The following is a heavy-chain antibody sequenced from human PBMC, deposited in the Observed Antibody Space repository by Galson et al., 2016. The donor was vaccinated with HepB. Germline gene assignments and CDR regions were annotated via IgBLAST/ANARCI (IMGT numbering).Heavy chain of an antibody. CDR1: GFTFDDYA. J-gene: IGHJ4*02. Sequence: SLRLSCAASGFTFDDYAMHWVRQAPGKGLEWISGINFNSFIIGYADSVKGRFTISRDNAKNSLYLQMNSLRAEDTAVYYCAKEKGLGWFGGGSDSWGQGTQVTVSS. CDR3: AKEKGLGWFGGGSDS. D-gene: IGHD3-10*01. CDR2: INFNSFII. V-gene: IGHV3-9*01.